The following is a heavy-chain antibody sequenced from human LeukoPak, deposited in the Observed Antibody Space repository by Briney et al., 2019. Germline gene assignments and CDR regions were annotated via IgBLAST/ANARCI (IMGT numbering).Heavy chain of an antibody. J-gene: IGHJ3*02. CDR1: GGSISSGGYS. Sequence: PSQTLSLTCAVSGGSISSGGYSWSWIRQPPGKGLEWIGYIYYSGSTHYNPSLKSRDTISVDTFKNQFSLKLSSVTAADTAVYYCARDVDVVATSENDGFDIWGQGTMVTVSS. CDR2: IYYSGST. D-gene: IGHD5-12*01. V-gene: IGHV4-31*11. CDR3: ARDVDVVATSENDGFDI.